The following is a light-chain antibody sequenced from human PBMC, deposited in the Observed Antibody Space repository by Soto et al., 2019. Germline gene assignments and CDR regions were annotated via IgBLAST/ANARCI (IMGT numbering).Light chain of an antibody. CDR3: QQDNSYSIT. Sequence: DIQMTQSPYTLSGSVGDRVTITCRASQTISSWLAWYQQKPGKAPKLLIYDASSLESGVPSRFSGSGSGTEFTLTISSLQPDDFATYYCQQDNSYSITFGQGTRLEIK. CDR1: QTISSW. J-gene: IGKJ5*01. CDR2: DAS. V-gene: IGKV1-5*01.